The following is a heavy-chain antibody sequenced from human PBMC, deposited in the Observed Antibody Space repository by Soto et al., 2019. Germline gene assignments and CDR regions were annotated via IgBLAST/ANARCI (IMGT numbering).Heavy chain of an antibody. CDR3: ARDLTVTMPAPKQPTDALDI. Sequence: SETLSLTCTVSGGSISSYYWSWIRQPPGKGLEWIGYIYYSGSTNYNPSLKSRVTISVDTSKNQFSLKLSSVTAADTAVYYCARDLTVTMPAPKQPTDALDIWGQGTMVTVSS. CDR1: GGSISSYY. D-gene: IGHD3-10*01. J-gene: IGHJ3*02. CDR2: IYYSGST. V-gene: IGHV4-59*01.